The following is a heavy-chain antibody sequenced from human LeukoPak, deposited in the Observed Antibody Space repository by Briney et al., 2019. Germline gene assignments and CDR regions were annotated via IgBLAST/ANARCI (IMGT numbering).Heavy chain of an antibody. CDR1: SGSITDYY. CDR3: ARRVRGVRYFDY. D-gene: IGHD3-10*01. Sequence: PSETLSLTCTVSSGSITDYYWSWIRLPPGKGLEWIGYIYYSGSTNFNPSLKSRVTISVDTSKNQFSLKLSSVTAADTAVYYCARRVRGVRYFDYWGQGTLVTVSS. V-gene: IGHV4-59*12. J-gene: IGHJ4*02. CDR2: IYYSGST.